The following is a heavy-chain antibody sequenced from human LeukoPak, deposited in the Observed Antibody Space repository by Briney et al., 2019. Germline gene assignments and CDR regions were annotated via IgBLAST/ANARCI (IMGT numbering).Heavy chain of an antibody. Sequence: GGSLRLSCTASGFTFGDYAMSWVRQAPGKGLEWVSAISGSGGTTYYADSVKGRFTISRDNSKNTLYLQINSLRDEDTAVYYCAKDHLPGIVVADRDYWGQGTLVTVSS. D-gene: IGHD6-19*01. CDR3: AKDHLPGIVVADRDY. CDR1: GFTFGDYA. V-gene: IGHV3-23*01. J-gene: IGHJ4*02. CDR2: ISGSGGTT.